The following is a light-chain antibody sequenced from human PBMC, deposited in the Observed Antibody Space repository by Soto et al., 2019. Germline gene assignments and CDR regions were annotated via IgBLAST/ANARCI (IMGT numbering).Light chain of an antibody. CDR1: QGINNW. Sequence: DIQMTQSPSSVSASVGDRVTITCRASQGINNWLAWYQQKPGKAPKLLIYTTYILQSGVPSRFSGSGSGTDCTLTISSRQPKEFEPYYCQQANSFPLTFDGGTKVEIK. CDR2: TTY. V-gene: IGKV1D-12*01. CDR3: QQANSFPLT. J-gene: IGKJ4*02.